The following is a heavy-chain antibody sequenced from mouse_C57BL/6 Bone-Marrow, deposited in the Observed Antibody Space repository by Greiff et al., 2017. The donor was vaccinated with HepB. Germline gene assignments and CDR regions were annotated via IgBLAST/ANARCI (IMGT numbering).Heavy chain of an antibody. Sequence: QVTLKVCGPGILQPSQTLSLTRSFSGFSLSTFGMGVGWIRQPSGKGLEWLAHIWWDDDKYYNPALKSRLTISKDTSKNQVFLKIANVDTADTATYYCARMLGPLYYYGSSEVDYWGQGTTLTVSS. D-gene: IGHD1-1*01. V-gene: IGHV8-8*01. J-gene: IGHJ2*01. CDR3: ARMLGPLYYYGSSEVDY. CDR1: GFSLSTFGMG. CDR2: IWWDDDK.